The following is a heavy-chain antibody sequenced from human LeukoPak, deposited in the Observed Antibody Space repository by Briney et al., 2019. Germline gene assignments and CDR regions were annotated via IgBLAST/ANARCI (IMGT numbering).Heavy chain of an antibody. J-gene: IGHJ4*02. V-gene: IGHV3-21*01. CDR1: GFTFSSYS. CDR3: ARDHEGGYFDY. CDR2: ISGSSSYI. Sequence: GGSLRLSCAASGFTFSSYSMNWVRQAPGKGLEWVSSISGSSSYIYYADSVKGRFTISRDNAKNSLYVQMNSLRAEDTAVYYCARDHEGGYFDYWGQGTLVTVSS. D-gene: IGHD3-16*01.